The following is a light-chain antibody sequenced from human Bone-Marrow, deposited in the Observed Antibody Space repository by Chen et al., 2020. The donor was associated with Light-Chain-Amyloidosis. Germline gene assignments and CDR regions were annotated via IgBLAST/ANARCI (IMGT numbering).Light chain of an antibody. V-gene: IGLV2-14*03. Sequence: QAALTQPASLSGSPGPSITVSCTGASSDVSLYQQHPGKAPKLVIYDVINRPSGVSSRFSGSKSGNTASLTISGLQAEDEADYFCSSSATSNTWVFGGGTKLTVL. CDR2: DVI. CDR3: SSSATSNTWV. J-gene: IGLJ3*02. CDR1: SSDV.